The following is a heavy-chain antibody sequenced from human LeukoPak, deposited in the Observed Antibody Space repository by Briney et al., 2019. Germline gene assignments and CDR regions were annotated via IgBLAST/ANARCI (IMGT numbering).Heavy chain of an antibody. J-gene: IGHJ4*02. CDR1: GGSFSGYY. V-gene: IGHV4-34*01. CDR2: INHSGGT. Sequence: SETLSLTCAVYGGSFSGYYWSGIRQPPGKGLEWIVEINHSGGTNYNPSLKSRVTISVDTSKKQFSLKLSSVTAADTAVYYCARVRWLGVDYWGQGTLVTVSS. D-gene: IGHD3-22*01. CDR3: ARVRWLGVDY.